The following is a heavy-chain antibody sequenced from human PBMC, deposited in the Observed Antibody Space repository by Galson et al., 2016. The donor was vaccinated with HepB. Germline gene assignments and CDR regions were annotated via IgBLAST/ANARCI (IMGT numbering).Heavy chain of an antibody. J-gene: IGHJ4*01. Sequence: SLRLSCATSGFTLSAFAMHWVRQVPGKGLEWLTLIWHDGSKEYYTESVKGRFTISRDNSKNKLYLQMNSLRAEDTAAYYCSSMTGTTPGGYWGHGTLFT. CDR2: IWHDGSKE. V-gene: IGHV3-33*01. CDR3: SSMTGTTPGGY. CDR1: GFTLSAFA. D-gene: IGHD1-20*01.